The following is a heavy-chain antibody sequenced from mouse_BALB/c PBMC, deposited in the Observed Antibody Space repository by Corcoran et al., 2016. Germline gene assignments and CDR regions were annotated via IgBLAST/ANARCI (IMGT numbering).Heavy chain of an antibody. V-gene: IGHV1-26*01. J-gene: IGHJ2*01. CDR2: INPYNGGT. Sequence: EVQLQQSGPELVKPGASVKISCKASGYSFTGYAMNWVKQRHGKNLEWIGLINPYNGGTSYNQKFKGKATLTADKSSSTAYMELVSLTSEDSADDYGAKGNYAFDYWGQGTTVTVSS. CDR1: GYSFTGYA. CDR3: AKGNYAFDY. D-gene: IGHD2-1*01.